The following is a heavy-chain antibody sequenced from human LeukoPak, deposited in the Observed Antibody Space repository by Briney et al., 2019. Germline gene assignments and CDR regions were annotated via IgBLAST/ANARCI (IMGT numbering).Heavy chain of an antibody. CDR1: GFTFSTYW. V-gene: IGHV3-7*01. CDR3: AKDGDSSVYYFYYMDV. D-gene: IGHD6-25*01. Sequence: GGSLRLSCAASGFTFSTYWMTWVRQVPGKGLEWVANIKHDGSEKYYVDSVKGRFTISRDNAKNSLYLQMNSLRAEDTAVYYCAKDGDSSVYYFYYMDVWGKGTTVTVSS. J-gene: IGHJ6*03. CDR2: IKHDGSEK.